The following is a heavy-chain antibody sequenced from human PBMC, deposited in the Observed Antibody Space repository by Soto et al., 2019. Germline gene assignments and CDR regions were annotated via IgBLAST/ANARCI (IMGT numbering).Heavy chain of an antibody. CDR3: AKEYGGGSYLHAFDI. D-gene: IGHD1-26*01. J-gene: IGHJ3*02. Sequence: PGWSLRLSCAASGFTFSSYGMHWVRQAPGKGLEWVAVISYDGSNKYYADSVKGRFTISRDNSKNTLYLQMNSLRAEDTAVYYCAKEYGGGSYLHAFDIWGQGTMVTVSS. CDR2: ISYDGSNK. CDR1: GFTFSSYG. V-gene: IGHV3-30*18.